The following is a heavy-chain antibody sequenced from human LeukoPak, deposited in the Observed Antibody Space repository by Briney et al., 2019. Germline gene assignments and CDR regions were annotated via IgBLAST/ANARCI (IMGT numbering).Heavy chain of an antibody. V-gene: IGHV4-31*03. D-gene: IGHD3-22*01. J-gene: IGHJ4*02. CDR2: IYYSGST. CDR1: GGSISSGGYY. CDR3: AREGYEYYYDSSGYYFDY. Sequence: SGTLSLTCTVSGGSISSGGYYWSWIRQHPGKGLEWIGYIYYSGSTYYNPSLKSRVTISVDTSKNQFSLKLSSVTAADTAVYYCAREGYEYYYDSSGYYFDYWGQGTLVTVSS.